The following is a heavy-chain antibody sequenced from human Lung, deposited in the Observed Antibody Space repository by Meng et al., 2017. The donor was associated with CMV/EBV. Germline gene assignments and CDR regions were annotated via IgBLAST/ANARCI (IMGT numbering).Heavy chain of an antibody. Sequence: GGSLRLXXAASGFTLSSYEMNWVRQAPGKGLEWIAYIGDSGRTLYYADSVKGRFTISSDNAENSLYLQMKSLRVEDTALYYCARDPGWDYSNQPTHYYGMDVCGRRXTVTVSS. CDR2: IGDSGRTL. D-gene: IGHD4-11*01. V-gene: IGHV3-48*03. CDR1: GFTLSSYE. CDR3: ARDPGWDYSNQPTHYYGMDV. J-gene: IGHJ6*02.